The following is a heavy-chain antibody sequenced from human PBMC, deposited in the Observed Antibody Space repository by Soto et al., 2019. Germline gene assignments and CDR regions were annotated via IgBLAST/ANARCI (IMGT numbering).Heavy chain of an antibody. V-gene: IGHV3-30*09. Sequence: VPLVESGGGEVQPGRSLRLSCAASGFTYTDFALHWVRQAPGKGLEWVAIISYDGSDKYYADSVKGRFAISRDNPKNTLYLEMNSLRPEDTAVYFCARRAWDSYSAIDVWGQGTTVTVFS. CDR1: GFTYTDFA. CDR2: ISYDGSDK. D-gene: IGHD3-22*01. J-gene: IGHJ6*02. CDR3: ARRAWDSYSAIDV.